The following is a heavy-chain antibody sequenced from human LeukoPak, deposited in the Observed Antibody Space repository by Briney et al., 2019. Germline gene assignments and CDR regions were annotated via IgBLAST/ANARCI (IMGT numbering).Heavy chain of an antibody. CDR1: GYTFASYY. CDR3: ARDFEVLGPPVQKMTTVTTREVTGNY. V-gene: IGHV1-46*01. J-gene: IGHJ4*02. CDR2: INPSGGST. Sequence: ASVKVSCKASGYTFASYYMHWVRQAPGQGLEWMGIINPSGGSTSYAQKFQGRVTMTRDMSTSTVYMELSSLRSEDTAVYYCARDFEVLGPPVQKMTTVTTREVTGNYWGQGTLVTVSS. D-gene: IGHD4-17*01.